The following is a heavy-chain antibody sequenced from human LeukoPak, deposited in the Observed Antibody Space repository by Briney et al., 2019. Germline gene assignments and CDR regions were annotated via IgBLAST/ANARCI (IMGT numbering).Heavy chain of an antibody. CDR2: TIPIFDVT. CDR3: ARGFGDGYNSDAFDI. D-gene: IGHD5-24*01. J-gene: IGHJ3*02. Sequence: GASVKVSCKASGGTFSSFAIDWVRQAPGQGLEWMGRTIPIFDVTNYARKFQGRVTITADKSTSTAYMELSSLRSEDTAVYYCARGFGDGYNSDAFDIWGQGTMVTVSS. CDR1: GGTFSSFA. V-gene: IGHV1-69*04.